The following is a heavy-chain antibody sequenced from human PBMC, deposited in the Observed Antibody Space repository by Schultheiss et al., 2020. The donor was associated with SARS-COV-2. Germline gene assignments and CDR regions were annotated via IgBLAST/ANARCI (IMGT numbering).Heavy chain of an antibody. CDR3: ARNKAAYGMDV. D-gene: IGHD6-13*01. Sequence: GGSLRLSCAASGFAFRDFWMHWFRQAPGKGLLWVSRVNNDGSTTNYADAVRGRFTISRDNAKNTLYLQMNSLRAEDTAVYYCARNKAAYGMDVWGQGTTVTVSS. V-gene: IGHV3-74*01. CDR2: VNNDGSTT. CDR1: GFAFRDFW. J-gene: IGHJ6*02.